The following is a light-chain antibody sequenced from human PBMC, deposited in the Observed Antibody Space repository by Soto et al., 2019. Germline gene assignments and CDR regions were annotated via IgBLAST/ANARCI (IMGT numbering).Light chain of an antibody. J-gene: IGLJ1*01. V-gene: IGLV1-44*01. CDR1: SSNLGSSV. CDR3: AAWDESLNGPV. CDR2: SNN. Sequence: QSVLTQPPSASGTPGQRVTISCSGGSSNLGSSVVNWYQQLPGTAPKLLIYSNNQRPSGVPDRFSGSKSGTSASLAISGLQSEDEADYYCAAWDESLNGPVFGTGTKVTV.